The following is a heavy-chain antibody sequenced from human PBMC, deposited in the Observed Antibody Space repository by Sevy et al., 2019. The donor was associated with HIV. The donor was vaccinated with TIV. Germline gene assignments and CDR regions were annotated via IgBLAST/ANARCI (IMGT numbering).Heavy chain of an antibody. CDR2: ISSSGSTI. J-gene: IGHJ4*02. V-gene: IGHV3-48*03. CDR1: GFTFSSYE. Sequence: GGSLRLSCAASGFTFSSYEMNWVRQAPGKGLEWVSYISSSGSTIYYADSVKGRFTISRDNAKNSLYLQMNSLRAEDTAVYYCARGGTMVRGVINFWGQGTLVTVSS. CDR3: ARGGTMVRGVINF. D-gene: IGHD3-10*01.